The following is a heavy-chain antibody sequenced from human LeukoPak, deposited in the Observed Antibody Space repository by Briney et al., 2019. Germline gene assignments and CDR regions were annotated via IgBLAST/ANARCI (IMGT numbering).Heavy chain of an antibody. CDR3: AGRVRVTAMPPYDAFDV. Sequence: GGSLRLSCAASGFFFSDYYMTWIRQAPGKGLEWLSYISNRGTKYYADSVMGRFTVSRDNATNLLYLQMDSLRAEDTASYFCAGRVRVTAMPPYDAFDVGGQGTPVTVSS. V-gene: IGHV3-11*01. CDR2: ISNRGTK. J-gene: IGHJ3*01. CDR1: GFFFSDYY. D-gene: IGHD2-2*01.